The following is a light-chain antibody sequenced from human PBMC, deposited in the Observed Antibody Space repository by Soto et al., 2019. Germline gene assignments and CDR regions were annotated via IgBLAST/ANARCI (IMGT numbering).Light chain of an antibody. Sequence: DIQMTQSPSSLSASVGDRVTITCRVSQGINNYLAWYQQQPGKVPKLLIYAASTLQPGVPSRFSGSGSGTDFALTISSLQPEDVATYFCQKYNTAPRTFGQGTKVEI. CDR2: AAS. V-gene: IGKV1-27*01. CDR3: QKYNTAPRT. CDR1: QGINNY. J-gene: IGKJ1*01.